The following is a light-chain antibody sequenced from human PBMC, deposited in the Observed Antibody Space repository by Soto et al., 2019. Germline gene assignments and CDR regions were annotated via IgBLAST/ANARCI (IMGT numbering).Light chain of an antibody. CDR3: QQYKTYSRT. CDR1: QSISPW. Sequence: MQMTQSPSTLSASVGDRVTITCRASQSISPWLAWYQQKPGKAPKVLIYKTSTLQSGVPSRFSGSGSGTEFTLTISSLQPDDFAIYYCQQYKTYSRTFGQGTKVEI. V-gene: IGKV1-5*03. J-gene: IGKJ1*01. CDR2: KTS.